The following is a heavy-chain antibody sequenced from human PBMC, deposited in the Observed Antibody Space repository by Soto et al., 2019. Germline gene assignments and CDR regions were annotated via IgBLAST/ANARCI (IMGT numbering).Heavy chain of an antibody. D-gene: IGHD2-15*01. V-gene: IGHV3-66*01. CDR1: GFTVSSNY. CDR2: IYSGGST. Sequence: GGSLRLSCAASGFTVSSNYMSWVRQAPGKGLEWVSVIYSGGSTYYADSVKGRFTISRDNSKNTLYLQMNSLRAEDTAVYYCARGYCSGGSCYFFDYWGQGTLDTVSS. J-gene: IGHJ4*02. CDR3: ARGYCSGGSCYFFDY.